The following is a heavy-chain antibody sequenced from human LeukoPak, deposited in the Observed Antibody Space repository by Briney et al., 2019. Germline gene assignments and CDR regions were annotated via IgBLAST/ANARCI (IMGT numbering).Heavy chain of an antibody. CDR3: AKDKYYYDSSGYNDY. CDR1: GFTFSSYA. CDR2: ISGSGGST. J-gene: IGHJ4*02. Sequence: GESLRLSCAACGFTFSSYAMSWVRQAPGKGLEWVSAISGSGGSTYYADSVKGRFTISRDNSKNTLYLQMNSLRAEDTAVYYCAKDKYYYDSSGYNDYWGQGTLVTVSS. V-gene: IGHV3-23*01. D-gene: IGHD3-22*01.